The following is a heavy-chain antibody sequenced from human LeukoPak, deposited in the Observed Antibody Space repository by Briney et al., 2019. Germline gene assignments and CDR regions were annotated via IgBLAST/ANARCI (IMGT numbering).Heavy chain of an antibody. CDR1: GFTFSISW. Sequence: GGSLRLSCVASGFTFSISWVTWVRQAPGEGLEWVANIDKHGNGKYYVDSVKGRFAISRDYASNSVFLQMNSLRAEDTSVYFCARDAGWGYYDLWGQGTPVTVSS. V-gene: IGHV3-7*01. D-gene: IGHD1-26*01. J-gene: IGHJ4*02. CDR3: ARDAGWGYYDL. CDR2: IDKHGNGK.